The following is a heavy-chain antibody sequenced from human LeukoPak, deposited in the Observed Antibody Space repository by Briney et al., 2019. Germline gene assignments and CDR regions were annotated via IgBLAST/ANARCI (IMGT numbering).Heavy chain of an antibody. D-gene: IGHD6-13*01. CDR3: ARDIAAAGSRRFDP. CDR1: GFTFSSYE. Sequence: GGSLRLSCAASGFTFSSYEMNWVRQAPGKGLEWVSYISSSGSTIYYADSVKGRFTVSRDNAKNSLYLQMNSLRAEDTAVYYCARDIAAAGSRRFDPWGQGTLVTVS. V-gene: IGHV3-48*03. CDR2: ISSSGSTI. J-gene: IGHJ5*02.